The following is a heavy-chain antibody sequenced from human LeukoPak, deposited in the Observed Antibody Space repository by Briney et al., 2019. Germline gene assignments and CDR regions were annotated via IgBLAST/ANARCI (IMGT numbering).Heavy chain of an antibody. J-gene: IGHJ4*02. CDR1: GFTFSSYS. CDR2: ISSSSSTI. V-gene: IGHV3-48*01. Sequence: GGSLRLSCAASGFTFSSYSMNWVRQAPGKGLEWVSYISSSSSTIYYADSVKGRFTISRDNAKNSLYPQMNSLRAEDTAVYYCARDSSSWYGRYFDYWGQGTLVTVSS. CDR3: ARDSSSWYGRYFDY. D-gene: IGHD6-13*01.